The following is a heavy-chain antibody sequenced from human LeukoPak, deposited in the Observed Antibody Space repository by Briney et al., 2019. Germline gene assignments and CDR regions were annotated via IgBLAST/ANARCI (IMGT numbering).Heavy chain of an antibody. V-gene: IGHV3-21*01. CDR1: GFTFSSYA. Sequence: GGSLRLSCAASGFTFSSYAMSWVRQAPGKGLEWVSSISSSSSYIYYADSVKGRFTISRDNAKNSLYLQMNSLRAEDTAVYYCARAPRSPGHYFDYWGQGTLVTVSS. J-gene: IGHJ4*02. CDR3: ARAPRSPGHYFDY. CDR2: ISSSSSYI.